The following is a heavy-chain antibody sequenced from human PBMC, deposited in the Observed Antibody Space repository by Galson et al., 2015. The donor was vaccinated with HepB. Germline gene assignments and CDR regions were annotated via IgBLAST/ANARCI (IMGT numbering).Heavy chain of an antibody. V-gene: IGHV1-18*01. D-gene: IGHD6-19*01. CDR2: ISSYNGKT. J-gene: IGHJ4*02. CDR3: ARATSAWYPNDY. CDR1: GYSFANYG. Sequence: SVKVSCKAFGYSFANYGISWVRQAPGQGLEWMAWISSYNGKTNFAQKFQGRVSLTTEGSTTTVYMELRRLRYDDTAIYYCARATSAWYPNDYWGQGTLVTVSS.